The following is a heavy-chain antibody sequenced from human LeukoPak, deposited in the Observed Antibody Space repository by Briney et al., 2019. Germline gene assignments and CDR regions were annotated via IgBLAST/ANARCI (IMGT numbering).Heavy chain of an antibody. D-gene: IGHD2-21*01. CDR2: INPNSGGA. V-gene: IGHV1-2*02. CDR1: GYTFTDYF. CDR3: ASGVVSGLLDC. Sequence: ASVKVSCKASGYTFTDYFVHWVRQAPGQGLEWMGWINPNSGGAKYAQKFQGRVTMTRDTSISTVHMEVNRLTSDDTAVYYCASGVVSGLLDCWGQGTLVTVSS. J-gene: IGHJ4*02.